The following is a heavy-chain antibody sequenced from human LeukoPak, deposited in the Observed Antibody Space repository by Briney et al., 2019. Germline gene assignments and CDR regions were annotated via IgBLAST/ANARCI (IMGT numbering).Heavy chain of an antibody. V-gene: IGHV3-66*02. Sequence: GGFLRLSCAASGFTVSSNYMSWVRQAPGKGLEWVSVIYSGGSTYYADSVKGRFTISRDNSKNTLYLQMNSLRAEDTAVYYCAREITGDLFYFDYWGQGTLVTVSS. CDR3: AREITGDLFYFDY. D-gene: IGHD7-27*01. CDR2: IYSGGST. J-gene: IGHJ4*02. CDR1: GFTVSSNY.